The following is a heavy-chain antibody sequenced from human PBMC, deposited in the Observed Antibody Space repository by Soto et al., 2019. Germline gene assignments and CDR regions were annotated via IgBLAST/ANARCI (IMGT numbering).Heavy chain of an antibody. Sequence: ASMKRSCTTSGLTSGVDAIHCRRQAPGQGLEWMAWINAGNGHTTYSQKFQGRVTITRDTSARTVYMELRSLRFEDTATYYCARAGWFAEGYFDFWGQGTPVTVS. D-gene: IGHD3-10*01. CDR3: ARAGWFAEGYFDF. V-gene: IGHV1-3*01. CDR2: INAGNGHT. J-gene: IGHJ4*02. CDR1: GLTSGVDA.